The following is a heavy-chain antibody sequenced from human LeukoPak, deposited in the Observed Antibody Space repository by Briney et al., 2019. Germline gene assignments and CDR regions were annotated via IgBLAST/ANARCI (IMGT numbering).Heavy chain of an antibody. Sequence: WETLSLTCAVYGGSFSGYYWSWIRQPPGKGLKWSGEINHSGSTNYNPSLKSRVTISVDTSKNQFSLKLSSVTAADTAVYYCARAARNGYKGGFEYWGQGTLVTVSS. J-gene: IGHJ4*02. CDR1: GGSFSGYY. V-gene: IGHV4-34*01. CDR2: INHSGST. CDR3: ARAARNGYKGGFEY. D-gene: IGHD5-24*01.